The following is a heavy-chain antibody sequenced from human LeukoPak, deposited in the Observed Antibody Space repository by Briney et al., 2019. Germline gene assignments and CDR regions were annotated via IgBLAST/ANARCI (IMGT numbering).Heavy chain of an antibody. D-gene: IGHD2-2*01. CDR1: GGTFSSYA. Sequence: SVKVSCKASGGTFSSYAISWVPQAPGQGREWMGGIIPIFVAANYAQKSHGRVTITADKSTSTAYMELSSLRSEDTAVYYCARDGCSSTSCYPYNWFDPWGQGTLVTVSS. J-gene: IGHJ5*02. CDR2: IIPIFVAA. V-gene: IGHV1-69*06. CDR3: ARDGCSSTSCYPYNWFDP.